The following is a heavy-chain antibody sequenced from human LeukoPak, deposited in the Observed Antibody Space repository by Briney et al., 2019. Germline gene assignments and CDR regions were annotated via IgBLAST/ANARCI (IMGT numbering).Heavy chain of an antibody. CDR2: IIPILGIA. D-gene: IGHD3-22*01. Sequence: ASVKVSCKASGYTSTDYYMHWVRQAPGQGLEWMGRIIPILGIANYAQKFQGRVTVTADKSTSTAYMELSSLRSEDTAVYYCARDRGYTYYYDSSGSVGYYFDYWGQGTLVTVSS. CDR1: GYTSTDYY. V-gene: IGHV1-69*04. J-gene: IGHJ4*02. CDR3: ARDRGYTYYYDSSGSVGYYFDY.